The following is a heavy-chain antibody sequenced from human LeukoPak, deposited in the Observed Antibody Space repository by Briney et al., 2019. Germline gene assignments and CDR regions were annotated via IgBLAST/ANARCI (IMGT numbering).Heavy chain of an antibody. D-gene: IGHD6-13*01. CDR1: GFTFSSYG. Sequence: GGSLRLSCAASGFTFSSYGMHWVRQAPGKGLEWGAVISYDGSNKYYADSVKGRFTISRDNSKNTLYLQMNSLRAEDTAVYYCAKDHSSSWYGEFDYWGQGTLVTVSS. CDR2: ISYDGSNK. J-gene: IGHJ4*02. V-gene: IGHV3-30*18. CDR3: AKDHSSSWYGEFDY.